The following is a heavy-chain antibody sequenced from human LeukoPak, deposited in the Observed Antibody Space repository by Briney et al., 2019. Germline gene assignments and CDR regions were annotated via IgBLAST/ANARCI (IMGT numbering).Heavy chain of an antibody. V-gene: IGHV3-53*01. CDR2: IYSGGST. D-gene: IGHD3-22*01. CDR3: ARDHDYYDSSALYGMDV. J-gene: IGHJ6*02. Sequence: HPGGSLRLSCDASGFTFSSYAMRWVRQAPGKGLEWVSVIYSGGSTYYADSVKGRFTISRDNSKNTLYLQMNSLRAEDTAVYYCARDHDYYDSSALYGMDVWGQGTTVTVSS. CDR1: GFTFSSYA.